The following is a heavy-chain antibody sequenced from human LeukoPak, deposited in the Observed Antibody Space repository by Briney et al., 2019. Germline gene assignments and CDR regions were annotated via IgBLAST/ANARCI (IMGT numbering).Heavy chain of an antibody. CDR3: AKADGSIAALFDY. V-gene: IGHV3-23*01. CDR2: ISGSGGST. J-gene: IGHJ4*02. CDR1: GFTFSSYA. D-gene: IGHD6-6*01. Sequence: SGGSLRLSCAASGFTFSSYAMSWVRQAPGKGLEWVSAISGSGGSTYYADSVKGRFTISRDNSKNTLYLQMNSLRAEDTAVCYCAKADGSIAALFDYWGQGTLVTVSS.